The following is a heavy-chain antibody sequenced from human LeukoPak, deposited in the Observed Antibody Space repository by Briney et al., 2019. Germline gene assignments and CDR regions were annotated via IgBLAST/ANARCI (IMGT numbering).Heavy chain of an antibody. J-gene: IGHJ4*02. V-gene: IGHV4-34*01. Sequence: SETLPLTCAVYGGSFSGYYWSWIRQPPGKGLEWIGEINHSGSTNYNPSLKSRVTISVDTSKNQFSLKLSSVTAADTAVYYCARVRYYGSGSYYPHSNDYWGQGTLVTVSS. CDR1: GGSFSGYY. CDR2: INHSGST. CDR3: ARVRYYGSGSYYPHSNDY. D-gene: IGHD3-10*01.